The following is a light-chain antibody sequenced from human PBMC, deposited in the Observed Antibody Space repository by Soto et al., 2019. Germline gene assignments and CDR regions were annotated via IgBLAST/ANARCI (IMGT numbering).Light chain of an antibody. J-gene: IGKJ5*01. Sequence: QSPSSLSVSTGERANLSCRASQNVSNNLAWYQQKPGQAPSLLIYGTSTRATGFPARFSGSASGTDFTLTISSLEPEDFAVYYCQPRCTGLGGTFGRGTRLEIK. CDR2: GTS. V-gene: IGKV3-15*01. CDR3: QPRCTGLGGT. CDR1: QNVSNN.